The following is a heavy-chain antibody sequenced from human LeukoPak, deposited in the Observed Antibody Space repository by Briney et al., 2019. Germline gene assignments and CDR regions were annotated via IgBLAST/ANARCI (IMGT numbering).Heavy chain of an antibody. CDR2: ITWNSDSM. D-gene: IGHD4-23*01. CDR3: SGGYYNYMDV. V-gene: IGHV3-20*04. J-gene: IGHJ6*03. Sequence: GGSLRLSCAASGFTVSSNYMSWVRQAPGKGLEWVSGITWNSDSMGYADSVKGRFTISRDNAKNSLYLQMNSLRAEDTALYYCSGGYYNYMDVWGKGTTVTISS. CDR1: GFTVSSNY.